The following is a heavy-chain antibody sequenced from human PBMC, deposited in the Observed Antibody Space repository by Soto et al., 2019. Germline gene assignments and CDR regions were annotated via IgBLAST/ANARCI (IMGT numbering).Heavy chain of an antibody. CDR2: IWYDGSNK. V-gene: IGHV3-33*01. CDR3: AREVTRSGSHYPLDY. CDR1: GFTFSSYG. D-gene: IGHD1-26*01. Sequence: GGSLRLSCAASGFTFSSYGMHWVRQAPGKGLEWVAVIWYDGSNKYYADSVKGRFTISRDNSKNTLYLQMNSLRAEDTAVYYCAREVTRSGSHYPLDYWGQGTLVTVSS. J-gene: IGHJ4*02.